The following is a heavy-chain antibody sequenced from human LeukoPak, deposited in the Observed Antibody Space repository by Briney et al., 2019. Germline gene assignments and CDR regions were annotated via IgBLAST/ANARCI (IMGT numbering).Heavy chain of an antibody. J-gene: IGHJ6*03. CDR2: INPNSGGT. CDR1: GYTFTGYY. V-gene: IGHV1-2*02. CDR3: ARGEYYGSGSYYTLLGYYYYYMDV. Sequence: ASVKVSCKASGYTFTGYYMHWVRQAPGQGLEWMGWINPNSGGTNYAQKFQGRVTMTRDTSISTAYMELSRLRSDDTAVYYCARGEYYGSGSYYTLLGYYYYYMDVWGKGTTVTVSS. D-gene: IGHD3-10*01.